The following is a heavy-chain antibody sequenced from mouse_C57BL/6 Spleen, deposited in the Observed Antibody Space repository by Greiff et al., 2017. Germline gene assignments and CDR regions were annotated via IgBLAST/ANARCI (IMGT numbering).Heavy chain of an antibody. Sequence: VQLQQSGAELVRPGTSVKVSCKASGYAFTNYLIEWVKQRPGQGLEWIGVINPGSGGTNYNEKFKGKATLTADKSSSTAYMQLSSLTSEDSAVYFCAREGITTVVATRGNYFDYWGQGTTLTVSS. CDR3: AREGITTVVATRGNYFDY. J-gene: IGHJ2*01. CDR2: INPGSGGT. D-gene: IGHD1-1*01. V-gene: IGHV1-54*01. CDR1: GYAFTNYL.